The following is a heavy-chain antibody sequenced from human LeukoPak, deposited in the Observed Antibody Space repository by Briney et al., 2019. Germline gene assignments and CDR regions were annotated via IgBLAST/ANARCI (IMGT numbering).Heavy chain of an antibody. V-gene: IGHV3-21*01. Sequence: GGSLRLSCAASGFTFSSYSMNWVRQAPGKGLEWVSSISSSSSYIYYADSVKRRFTISRDNAKNSLYLQMNSLRAEDTAVYYCARDPEYYDSSGYDYWGQGTLVTVSS. CDR1: GFTFSSYS. CDR3: ARDPEYYDSSGYDY. J-gene: IGHJ4*02. D-gene: IGHD3-22*01. CDR2: ISSSSSYI.